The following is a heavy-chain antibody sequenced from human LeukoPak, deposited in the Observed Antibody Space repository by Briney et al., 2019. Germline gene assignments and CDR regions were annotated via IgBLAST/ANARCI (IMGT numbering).Heavy chain of an antibody. V-gene: IGHV3-23*01. J-gene: IGHJ4*02. D-gene: IGHD3-9*01. CDR3: AKDGSPVLRYFDWLLSYFDY. Sequence: PGGSLRLSCAASGFTFSSYAMSWVRQAPGKGLEWVSAISGSGGSTYYADSVKGRFTISRDNSKNTLYLQMNSLRAEDTAVYYCAKDGSPVLRYFDWLLSYFDYWGQGTLVTVSS. CDR1: GFTFSSYA. CDR2: ISGSGGST.